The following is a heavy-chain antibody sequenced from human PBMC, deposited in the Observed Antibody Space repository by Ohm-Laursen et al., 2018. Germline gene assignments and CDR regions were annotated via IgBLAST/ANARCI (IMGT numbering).Heavy chain of an antibody. J-gene: IGHJ4*02. CDR2: IYYSGNT. V-gene: IGHV4-59*07. D-gene: IGHD2-2*01. CDR3: ARGASGPAAAWYY. CDR1: GGSISSYY. Sequence: SDTLSLTCTVSGGSISSYYWSWIRQPPGKGLEWIGYIYYSGNTNYNPSLKSRVTISVDTSKNQFSLRLSSVTAADTAVYCCARGASGPAAAWYYWGQGTLVTVSS.